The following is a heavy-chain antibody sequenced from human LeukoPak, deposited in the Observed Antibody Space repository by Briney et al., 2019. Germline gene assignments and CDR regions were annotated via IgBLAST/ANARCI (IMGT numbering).Heavy chain of an antibody. CDR2: ISAYNGNT. V-gene: IGHV1-18*01. J-gene: IGHJ6*03. CDR1: GYTFTSYG. CDR3: ARNQRIAVYYMDV. Sequence: AASVKVSCKASGYTFTSYGISWVQQAPGQGLEWMGWISAYNGNTNYAQKFQGRVTMTRDTSISTAYMELSRLRSDDTAVYYCARNQRIAVYYMDVWGKGTTVTISS. D-gene: IGHD6-19*01.